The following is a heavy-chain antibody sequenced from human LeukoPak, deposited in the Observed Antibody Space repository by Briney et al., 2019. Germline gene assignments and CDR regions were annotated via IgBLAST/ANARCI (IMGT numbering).Heavy chain of an antibody. CDR1: GFTVSSNY. CDR2: IYSGGST. V-gene: IGHV3-53*05. J-gene: IGHJ4*02. D-gene: IGHD2-2*01. Sequence: PGGSLRLSCAASGFTVSSNYMSWVRQAPGKGLEWVSVIYSGGSTYYADSVKGRFTISRDNSKNTLYLQMNSLRAEDTAVYYCAKDLRRYCSSTSCYSLDYWGQGTLVTVSS. CDR3: AKDLRRYCSSTSCYSLDY.